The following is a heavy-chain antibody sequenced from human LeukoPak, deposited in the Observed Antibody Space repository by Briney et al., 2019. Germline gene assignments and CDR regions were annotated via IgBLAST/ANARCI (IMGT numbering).Heavy chain of an antibody. D-gene: IGHD1-26*01. CDR2: IYGGGST. J-gene: IGHJ4*02. Sequence: GGSLRLSCAASGFTVSSNFMSWVRQAPGKGLEWVSLIYGGGSTYYADSVKGRFTISRDNSKNTLYLQMNSLRAEDTAVYYCAAGIVAAFGVFDYWGQGTLVTASS. CDR3: AAGIVAAFGVFDY. CDR1: GFTVSSNF. V-gene: IGHV3-66*02.